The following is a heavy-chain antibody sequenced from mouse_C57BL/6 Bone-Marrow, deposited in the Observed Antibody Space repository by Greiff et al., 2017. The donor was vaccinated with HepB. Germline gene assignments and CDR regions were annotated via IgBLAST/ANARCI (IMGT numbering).Heavy chain of an antibody. V-gene: IGHV1-82*01. D-gene: IGHD2-3*01. J-gene: IGHJ1*03. CDR1: GYAFSSSW. CDR3: ARNGYSPYWYFDV. Sequence: QVHVKQSGPELVKPGASVKISCKASGYAFSSSWMNWVKQRPGKGLEWIGRIYPGDGDTNYNGKFKGKATLTADKSSSTAYMQLSSLTSEDSAVYFCARNGYSPYWYFDVWGTGTTVTVSS. CDR2: IYPGDGDT.